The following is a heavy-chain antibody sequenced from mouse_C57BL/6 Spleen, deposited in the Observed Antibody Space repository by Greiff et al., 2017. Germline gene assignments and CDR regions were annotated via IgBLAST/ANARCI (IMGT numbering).Heavy chain of an antibody. CDR1: GYAFSSSW. J-gene: IGHJ3*01. D-gene: IGHD2-1*01. CDR3: AREDGNYPAWFAY. V-gene: IGHV1-80*01. CDR2: IYPGDGDT. Sequence: VKLQESGPELVKPGASVKISCKASGYAFSSSWMNWVKQRPGKGLEWIGQIYPGDGDTNYNGKFKGKATLTADKSSSTAYMQLSSLTSEDSAVYYCAREDGNYPAWFAYWGQGTLVTVSA.